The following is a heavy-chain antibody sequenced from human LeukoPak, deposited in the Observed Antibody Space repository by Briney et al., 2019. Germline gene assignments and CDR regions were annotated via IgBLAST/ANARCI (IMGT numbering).Heavy chain of an antibody. V-gene: IGHV4-4*02. CDR1: GGFINSSNW. J-gene: IGHJ5*02. CDR2: IYHSGST. CDR3: ARVTLIVVVAWFDP. Sequence: SETLSLTCAVSGGFINSSNWWSWVRQPPGKRLEWIGEIYHSGSTNYNPSLKSRVTISVDKSKNQFSLKLSSVTAADTAVYYCARVTLIVVVAWFDPWGQGTLVTVSS. D-gene: IGHD2-2*01.